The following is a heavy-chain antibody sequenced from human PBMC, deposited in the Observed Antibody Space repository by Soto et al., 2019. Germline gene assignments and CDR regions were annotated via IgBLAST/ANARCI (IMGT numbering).Heavy chain of an antibody. Sequence: GSLRLSCAASGFTFSSYEMNWVRQAPGKGLEWVSYISSSGSTIYYADSVKGRFTISRDNAKNSLYLQMNSLRAEDTAVYYCARDRWGVTRYYYYGMDAWGQGTTVTVSS. V-gene: IGHV3-48*03. CDR3: ARDRWGVTRYYYYGMDA. CDR2: ISSSGSTI. J-gene: IGHJ6*02. CDR1: GFTFSSYE. D-gene: IGHD3-10*01.